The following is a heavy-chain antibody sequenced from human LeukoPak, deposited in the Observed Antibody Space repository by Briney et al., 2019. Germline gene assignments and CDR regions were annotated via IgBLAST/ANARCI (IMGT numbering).Heavy chain of an antibody. CDR1: GYTFTGYY. CDR2: INPNSGST. D-gene: IGHD1-26*01. Sequence: GASVKVSCKASGYTFTGYYMHWVRQAPGQGLEWIAWINPNSGSTNYAQNFQGRVTMTRDTSITTAYMELSRLRSDDTAVYYCARDMYSGSYQPFDYWGQGTLVTVSS. V-gene: IGHV1-2*02. J-gene: IGHJ4*02. CDR3: ARDMYSGSYQPFDY.